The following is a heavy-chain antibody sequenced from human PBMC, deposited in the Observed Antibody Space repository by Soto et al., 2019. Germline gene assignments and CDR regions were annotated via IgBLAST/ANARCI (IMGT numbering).Heavy chain of an antibody. CDR3: AILVYDDTRGSLSNSFEP. J-gene: IGHJ5*02. V-gene: IGHV4-61*01. CDR1: GGSVSSGIYY. D-gene: IGHD3-22*01. CDR2: IDYSGST. Sequence: SETLRLTCTVSGGSVSSGIYYWSWIRQPPGKGLELIGYIDYSGSTSHNPSLKSRVTISVDTSKNQFSLKLSSVTAADTAVYYCAILVYDDTRGSLSNSFEPRCQGNLVT.